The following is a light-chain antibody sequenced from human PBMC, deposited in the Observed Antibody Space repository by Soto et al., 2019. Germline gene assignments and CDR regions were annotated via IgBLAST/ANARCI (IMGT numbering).Light chain of an antibody. V-gene: IGKV3-15*01. CDR3: QQYGTSPLP. J-gene: IGKJ3*01. CDR1: QSVSSN. CDR2: GAS. Sequence: EIVMTQSPATLSVSPGERATLSCRASQSVSSNLAWYQQKPGQAPRLLIYGASTRATGIPARFSGSGSGTEFTLTISSLQSEDFAVYYCQQYGTSPLPFGPGTKVDI.